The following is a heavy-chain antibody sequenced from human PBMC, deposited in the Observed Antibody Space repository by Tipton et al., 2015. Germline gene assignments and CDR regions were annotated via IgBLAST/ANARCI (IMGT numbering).Heavy chain of an antibody. Sequence: QVQLGQSGAEVGEPGASLMVSCKASGYAFTDYHIHWMRQAPGQGLEWMGQIDPQNGVTNYAQGFRGRVPMARDAFILTAYMELRVLRSDDTAVYFCATDSLRTPLGSHWGQGTLVTVSS. V-gene: IGHV1-2*06. J-gene: IGHJ1*01. CDR3: ATDSLRTPLGSH. D-gene: IGHD7-27*01. CDR1: GYAFTDYH. CDR2: IDPQNGVT.